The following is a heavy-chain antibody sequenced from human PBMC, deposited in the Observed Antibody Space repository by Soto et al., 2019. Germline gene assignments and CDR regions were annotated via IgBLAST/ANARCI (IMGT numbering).Heavy chain of an antibody. V-gene: IGHV4-4*02. CDR2: IYHSGST. CDR3: AREVKYYYDSSGYYYDY. D-gene: IGHD3-22*01. J-gene: IGHJ4*02. Sequence: SETLSLTCAVSGGSISSSNWWSWVCQPPGKGLEWIGEIYHSGSTNYNPSLKSRVTISVDKSKNQFSLKLSSVTAADTAVYYCAREVKYYYDSSGYYYDYWGQGTLVTVSS. CDR1: GGSISSSNW.